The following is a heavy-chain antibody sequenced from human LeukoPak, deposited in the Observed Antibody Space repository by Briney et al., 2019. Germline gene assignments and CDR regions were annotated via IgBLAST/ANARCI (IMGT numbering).Heavy chain of an antibody. J-gene: IGHJ3*02. Sequence: PGGSLRLSCAASGFTFSSYAMHWVRQAPGKGLGWVAVISYDGSNKYYADSVKGRFTISRDNSKNTLYLQMNSLRAEDTAVYYCARVGGLGAFDIWGQGRMVTVSS. CDR2: ISYDGSNK. D-gene: IGHD3-16*01. V-gene: IGHV3-30*04. CDR3: ARVGGLGAFDI. CDR1: GFTFSSYA.